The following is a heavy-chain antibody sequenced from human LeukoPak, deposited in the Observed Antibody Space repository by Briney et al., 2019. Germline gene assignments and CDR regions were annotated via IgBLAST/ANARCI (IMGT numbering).Heavy chain of an antibody. J-gene: IGHJ6*04. CDR1: GFTFSSYG. V-gene: IGHV3-30*18. Sequence: GRSLRLSCAASGFTFSSYGMHWVRLAPGKGLEWVAVISYDGSNKYYADSVKGRFTISRDNSKNTLYLQMNSLRAEDTAVYYCEKGHGSSPSGRDVGGKGPTFTVSS. CDR3: EKGHGSSPSGRDV. CDR2: ISYDGSNK.